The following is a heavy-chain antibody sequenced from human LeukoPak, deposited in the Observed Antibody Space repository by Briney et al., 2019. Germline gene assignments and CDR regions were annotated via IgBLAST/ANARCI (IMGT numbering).Heavy chain of an antibody. CDR1: RFTVSNDY. Sequence: PGGSLRLSCAASRFTVSNDYMAWVRQAPGRGLEWVSLIYGDGTTFYTDSVKGRFTISRDNFKNTLYLQMSSLRPEDTALYYCARDRAGAQSWVALDPWGQGTLVTVSS. J-gene: IGHJ5*02. CDR2: IYGDGTT. V-gene: IGHV3-66*02. CDR3: ARDRAGAQSWVALDP. D-gene: IGHD3-10*01.